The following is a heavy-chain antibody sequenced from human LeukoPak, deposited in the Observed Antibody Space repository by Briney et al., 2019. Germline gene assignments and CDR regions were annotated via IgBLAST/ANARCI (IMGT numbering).Heavy chain of an antibody. V-gene: IGHV3-66*01. Sequence: GGSLRLSCAASGLIVSSNYMNWVRQAPGKGLEWVSIIYRDGNTNYADSVKGRFTISRDNSKNTLSLQMNSLRAEGTAVYYCACSGPYSNGGVMTDYWGQGTLVTVSS. CDR3: ACSGPYSNGGVMTDY. J-gene: IGHJ4*02. D-gene: IGHD6-19*01. CDR1: GLIVSSNY. CDR2: IYRDGNT.